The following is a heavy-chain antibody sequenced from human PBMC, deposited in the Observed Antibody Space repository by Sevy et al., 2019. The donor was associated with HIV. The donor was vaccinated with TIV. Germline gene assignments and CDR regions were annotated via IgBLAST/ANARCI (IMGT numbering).Heavy chain of an antibody. V-gene: IGHV4-31*03. Sequence: SETLSLTCTVSGGSISSGGYYWSWIRQHPGKGLEWIGYIYYSGSTYYNPSLKSRVTISVDTSKNQFSLKLSSVTAADTAVYYCARAFTMIGYYYGMDVWGQGTTVTVSS. D-gene: IGHD3-22*01. CDR1: GGSISSGGYY. J-gene: IGHJ6*02. CDR2: IYYSGST. CDR3: ARAFTMIGYYYGMDV.